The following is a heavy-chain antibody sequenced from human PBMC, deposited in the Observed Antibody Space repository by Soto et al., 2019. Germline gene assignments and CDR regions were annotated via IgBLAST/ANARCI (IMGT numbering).Heavy chain of an antibody. CDR3: SSLKVMYGGYDGRDV. J-gene: IGHJ6*02. CDR1: GGTFNSYP. CDR2: IIPILGTA. V-gene: IGHV1-69*01. Sequence: QVQLVQSGAEVKKPGSSVKVSCKASGGTFNSYPISWLRQAPGQGLEWMGGIIPILGTANYAQKFQGRVTITADESTITAYMELSSLRSEDTAMYYCSSLKVMYGGYDGRDVWGQGTTVIVSS. D-gene: IGHD4-17*01.